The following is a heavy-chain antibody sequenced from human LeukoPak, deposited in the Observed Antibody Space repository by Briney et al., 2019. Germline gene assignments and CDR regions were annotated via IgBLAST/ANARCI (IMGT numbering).Heavy chain of an antibody. V-gene: IGHV3-33*01. J-gene: IGHJ5*02. CDR1: GFTFSSFG. CDR2: IWYDASNK. CDR3: VRGVGVSRFNYLDP. Sequence: PGRSLTLSCAASGFTFSSFGMHWARQAPGKGLEWVAVIWYDASNKYYADSVKGRFTISRDNSKNTLYLHMNSLRDDDTAVYYCVRGVGVSRFNYLDPWGQGTLVIVSS. D-gene: IGHD1-7*01.